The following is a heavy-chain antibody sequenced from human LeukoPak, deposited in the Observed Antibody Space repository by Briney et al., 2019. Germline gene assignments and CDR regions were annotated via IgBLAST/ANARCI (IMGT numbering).Heavy chain of an antibody. V-gene: IGHV3-23*01. J-gene: IGHJ4*02. CDR1: GFTFSSYA. CDR3: VQLDGYSYGYMVDY. Sequence: GGSLRLSCAASGFTFSSYAMSWVRQAPGEGLEWVSAISGSGGSTYYADSVKGRFTISRDNSKNTLYLQMNSLRAEDTAVYYCVQLDGYSYGYMVDYWGQGTLVTVSS. CDR2: ISGSGGST. D-gene: IGHD5-18*01.